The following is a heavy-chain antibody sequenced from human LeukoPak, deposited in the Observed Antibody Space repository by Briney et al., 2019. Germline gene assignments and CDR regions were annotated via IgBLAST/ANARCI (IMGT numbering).Heavy chain of an antibody. J-gene: IGHJ3*02. CDR3: ARHIAAAGTNDAFDI. Sequence: SETLSLTCTVSGGSISSYYWSWIRQPPGKGLEWIGYIYTSGSTNYNPSLKSRVTKSVDTSKNQFSLKLSSVTAADTAVYYCARHIAAAGTNDAFDIWGQGTMVTVSS. CDR1: GGSISSYY. D-gene: IGHD6-13*01. CDR2: IYTSGST. V-gene: IGHV4-4*09.